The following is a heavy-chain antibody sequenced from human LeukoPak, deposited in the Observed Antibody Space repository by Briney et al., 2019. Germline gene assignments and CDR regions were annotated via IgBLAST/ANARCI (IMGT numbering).Heavy chain of an antibody. D-gene: IGHD6-13*01. CDR1: GGSISSSSYH. V-gene: IGHV4-39*01. J-gene: IGHJ5*02. CDR3: ARPSGGSWGIAAAGGGWFDP. CDR2: FYYSGST. Sequence: PAETLSLTCAVSGGSISSSSYHWGWIRQPPGKGLEWIGRFYYSGSTYYNPSIKSRVTISVDTSKNQFSLKLSSVTAADTAVYYCARPSGGSWGIAAAGGGWFDPWGQGTLVTVSS.